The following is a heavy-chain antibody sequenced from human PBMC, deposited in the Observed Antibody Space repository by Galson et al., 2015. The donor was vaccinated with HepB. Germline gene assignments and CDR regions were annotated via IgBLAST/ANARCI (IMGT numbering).Heavy chain of an antibody. V-gene: IGHV1-69*13. CDR1: GGTFSDYA. Sequence: SVKVSCKASGGTFSDYAISWVRQAPGQGLGWMGGIVLIFVSPNYAQKFRGRLTITADASTSTAYMELSGLKSEDTATYFCASGHYYYYYYMDVWGEGTTVTVSS. CDR2: IVLIFVSP. CDR3: ASGHYYYYYYMDV. J-gene: IGHJ6*03.